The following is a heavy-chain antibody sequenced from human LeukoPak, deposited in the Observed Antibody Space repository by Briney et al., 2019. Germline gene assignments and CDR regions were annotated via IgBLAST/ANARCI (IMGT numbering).Heavy chain of an antibody. J-gene: IGHJ5*02. CDR3: ARTRVSPNWFDP. Sequence: GGSLRLSCAASGFTFSSYEMNWVRQAPGKGLEWVSYISSSGSTIYYADSVKGRFTISRDNAKNSLYLQMNRLRAEDTAVYYCARTRVSPNWFDPWGQGILVTVSS. CDR2: ISSSGSTI. V-gene: IGHV3-48*03. CDR1: GFTFSSYE.